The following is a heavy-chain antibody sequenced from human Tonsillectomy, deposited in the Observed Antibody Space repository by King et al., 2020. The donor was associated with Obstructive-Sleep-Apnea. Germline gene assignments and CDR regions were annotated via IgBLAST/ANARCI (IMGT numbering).Heavy chain of an antibody. D-gene: IGHD6-19*01. CDR1: GGSISSSSYY. CDR3: ARQGVGKWLVPFDL. Sequence: QLQESGPGLVKPSETLSLTCTVSGGSISSSSYYWGWIRQPPGKGLEWIGSIYYSGSTYYNPSLKSRVTISVDTSKNQFSLKLSSVTAADTAVCYCARQGVGKWLVPFDLWGRGTLVTVSS. J-gene: IGHJ2*01. V-gene: IGHV4-39*01. CDR2: IYYSGST.